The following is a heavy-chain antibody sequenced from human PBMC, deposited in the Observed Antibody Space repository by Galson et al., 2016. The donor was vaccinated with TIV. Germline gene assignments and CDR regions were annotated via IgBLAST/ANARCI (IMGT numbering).Heavy chain of an antibody. CDR3: AELFGYNGDWDAFVV. Sequence: SLRLSCAASGFTFNNYGMHWVRQTPGKGLDWVAFIRYDGKSQFYGDSVKGRFTVSRDRSTNTMYLQMRNVRPDDTALYYCAELFGYNGDWDAFVVWGQGTMVIVSS. CDR2: IRYDGKSQ. J-gene: IGHJ3*01. CDR1: GFTFNNYG. D-gene: IGHD4-17*01. V-gene: IGHV3-30*02.